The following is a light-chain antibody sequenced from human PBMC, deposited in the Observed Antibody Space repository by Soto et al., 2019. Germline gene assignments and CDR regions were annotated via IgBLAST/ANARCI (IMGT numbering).Light chain of an antibody. J-gene: IGKJ1*01. Sequence: DIQMTQSPSTLSASVGDRVTITCRASQSISSWLAWYQQKPGKAPKLLIYKASSLESGVPSRFSGSGSGTEFTLTISGLQPDDFSTYYFQQYNSYHQVAFGQGTKVEIK. CDR2: KAS. V-gene: IGKV1-5*03. CDR1: QSISSW. CDR3: QQYNSYHQVA.